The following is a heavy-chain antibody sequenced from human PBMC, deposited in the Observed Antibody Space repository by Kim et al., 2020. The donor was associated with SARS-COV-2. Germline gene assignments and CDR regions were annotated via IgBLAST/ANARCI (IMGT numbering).Heavy chain of an antibody. CDR3: TTEPGGIWWELTLIDY. Sequence: GGSLRLSCAASGFTFSNAWMSWVRQAPGKGLEWVGRIKSKTDGGTTDYAAPVKGRFTISRDDSKNTLYLQMNSLKTEDTAVYYCTTEPGGIWWELTLIDYWGQGTLVTVSS. CDR1: GFTFSNAW. CDR2: IKSKTDGGTT. J-gene: IGHJ4*02. V-gene: IGHV3-15*01. D-gene: IGHD1-26*01.